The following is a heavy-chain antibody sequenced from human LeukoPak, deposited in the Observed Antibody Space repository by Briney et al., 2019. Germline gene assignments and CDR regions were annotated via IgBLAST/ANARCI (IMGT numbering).Heavy chain of an antibody. J-gene: IGHJ6*03. Sequence: GGSLRLSCATSGFTFNNAWMSWVRQAPGKGLEWVGRIKRKTDGGTIDYAAPVKGRFTISRDNAKNSLYLQMNSLRAEDTAVYYCARDIGFGESWSRDYYMDVWGKGTTVTVSS. D-gene: IGHD3-10*01. V-gene: IGHV3-15*01. CDR3: ARDIGFGESWSRDYYMDV. CDR2: IKRKTDGGTI. CDR1: GFTFNNAW.